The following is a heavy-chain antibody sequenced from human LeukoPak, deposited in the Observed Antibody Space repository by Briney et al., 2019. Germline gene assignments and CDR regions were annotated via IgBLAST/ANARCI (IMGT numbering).Heavy chain of an antibody. D-gene: IGHD3-9*01. J-gene: IGHJ6*02. CDR2: INSDGSST. CDR3: ALTDPTLRYFDWLPRNYYGMDV. Sequence: GGSLRLSCAAPGFTFSSYWMHWVRQAPGKGLVWVSRINSDGSSTSYADSVKGRFTISRDNAKNTLYLQMNSLRAEDTAVYYCALTDPTLRYFDWLPRNYYGMDVWGQGTTVTVSS. CDR1: GFTFSSYW. V-gene: IGHV3-74*01.